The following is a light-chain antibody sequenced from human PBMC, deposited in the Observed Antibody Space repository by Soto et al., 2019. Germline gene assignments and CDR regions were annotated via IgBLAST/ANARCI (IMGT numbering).Light chain of an antibody. V-gene: IGKV3-15*01. J-gene: IGKJ1*01. CDR1: QSVGTK. CDR3: QQYSSWLWT. CDR2: GAS. Sequence: IVMTQSPATLSVSPGERANLSCRASQSVGTKLAWYQQTPGQAPRLLIYGASNRATGVPARISGSVSGTEFTLTIASLQSEDFAICQQYSSWLWTFGQGTKVDIK.